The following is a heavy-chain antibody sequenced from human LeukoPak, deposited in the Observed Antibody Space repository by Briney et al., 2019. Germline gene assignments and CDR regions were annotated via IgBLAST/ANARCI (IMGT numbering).Heavy chain of an antibody. J-gene: IGHJ3*02. D-gene: IGHD6-25*01. CDR1: GGSISSYY. Sequence: SETLSLTCTVPGGSISSYYWSWIRQPPGKGLEWIGNIYYSGSTNYNPSLKSRVTISVDTSKNQFSLRLSSVTAADTAVYYCARPYSSGWRGAFDIWGQGTMVTLSS. V-gene: IGHV4-59*01. CDR2: IYYSGST. CDR3: ARPYSSGWRGAFDI.